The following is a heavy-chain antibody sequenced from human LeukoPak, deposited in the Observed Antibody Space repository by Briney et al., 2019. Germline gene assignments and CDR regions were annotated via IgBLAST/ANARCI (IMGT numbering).Heavy chain of an antibody. CDR2: ISGSGGST. Sequence: GGSLRLSCAASGFTFSSYAMSWVRQAPGKGLEWVSAISGSGGSTYYADSVKGRFTISRDNSKNTLYLQMNSLRAEDTAVYYCAKDPGYYYDSSGYSDYWGQGTPVTVSS. V-gene: IGHV3-23*01. D-gene: IGHD3-22*01. CDR3: AKDPGYYYDSSGYSDY. J-gene: IGHJ4*02. CDR1: GFTFSSYA.